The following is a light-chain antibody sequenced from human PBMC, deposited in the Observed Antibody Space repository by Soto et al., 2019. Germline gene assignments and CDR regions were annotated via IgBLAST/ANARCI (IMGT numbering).Light chain of an antibody. CDR1: QSVSSSY. J-gene: IGKJ5*01. V-gene: IGKV3-20*01. Sequence: EIVLTQSPGTLSLSPGERATLSCRASQSVSSSYLAWYQQKPGQAPRLLIYGASSRATGIPDRFSGSGSGTDFPLTISRLEPEDFAVYYCQQYGSSPIPFGHGTRLEIK. CDR3: QQYGSSPIP. CDR2: GAS.